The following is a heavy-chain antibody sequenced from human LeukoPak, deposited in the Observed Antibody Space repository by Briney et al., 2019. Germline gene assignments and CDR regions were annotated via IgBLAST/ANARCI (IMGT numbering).Heavy chain of an antibody. D-gene: IGHD2-21*01. CDR2: VNNDGRST. CDR1: GFTFGSYW. J-gene: IGHJ4*02. Sequence: GGSLRLSCAASGFTFGSYWMHWVRQAPGEGLVWVSRVNNDGRSTSYGHFVKGRFTISRDNAKNTLYLQMNSLRAEDTAIYYCVRDVWGDRDSYFDYWGQGTLVTVSS. V-gene: IGHV3-74*01. CDR3: VRDVWGDRDSYFDY.